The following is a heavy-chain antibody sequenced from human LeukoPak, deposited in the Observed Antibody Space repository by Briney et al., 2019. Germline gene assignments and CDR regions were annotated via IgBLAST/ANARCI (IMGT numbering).Heavy chain of an antibody. Sequence: GASVKVSCKASGYTFTSYDITWVRQATGQGLEWMGWINPNSGGTNYAQKFQGRVTMTRDTSISTAYMELSRLRSDDTAVYYCARGIYSGYDLSPFTWGQGTLVTVSS. D-gene: IGHD5-12*01. CDR2: INPNSGGT. V-gene: IGHV1-2*02. CDR1: GYTFTSYD. J-gene: IGHJ5*02. CDR3: ARGIYSGYDLSPFT.